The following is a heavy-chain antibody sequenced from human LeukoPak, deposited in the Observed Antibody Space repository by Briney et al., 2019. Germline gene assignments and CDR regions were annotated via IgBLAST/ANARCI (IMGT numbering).Heavy chain of an antibody. D-gene: IGHD5-12*01. CDR3: TRDVNWLFFDV. Sequence: GGSLRLSCAASGFTFSTYVMHWVRQAPGEGLMWVSRISHDGTVTSYADSVKDRFTVSRDNSKDTLYLQMNSLRADDTAVYYCTRDVNWLFFDVWGRGTLVTVSS. V-gene: IGHV3-74*03. J-gene: IGHJ2*01. CDR1: GFTFSTYV. CDR2: ISHDGTVT.